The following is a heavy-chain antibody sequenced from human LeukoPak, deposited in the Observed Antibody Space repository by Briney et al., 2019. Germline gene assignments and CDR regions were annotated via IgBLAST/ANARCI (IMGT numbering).Heavy chain of an antibody. CDR1: GFTFSSYA. Sequence: GGSLRLSCAASGFTFSSYAMHWVRQAPGKGLEWVAVISYDGSNKYYADSVKGRFTISRDNSKNTLYLQMNSLRAEDTAVYYCARGRPYDILTGYYPLYYYYYGMDVWGEGTTVTVSS. CDR2: ISYDGSNK. D-gene: IGHD3-9*01. J-gene: IGHJ6*04. CDR3: ARGRPYDILTGYYPLYYYYYGMDV. V-gene: IGHV3-30*04.